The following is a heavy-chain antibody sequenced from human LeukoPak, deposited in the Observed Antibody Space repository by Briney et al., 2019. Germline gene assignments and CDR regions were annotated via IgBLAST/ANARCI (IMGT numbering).Heavy chain of an antibody. V-gene: IGHV4-34*01. CDR2: ITHSGST. CDR3: ARPGYSGYDIDY. D-gene: IGHD5-12*01. Sequence: SETLSLTCAVYGGSFSGYYWTWIRQPPGKGLEWIGEITHSGSTNYNPSLKSRVTISVDTSKNQFSLKLSSVTAADTAVYYCARPGYSGYDIDYWGQGTLVTVSS. CDR1: GGSFSGYY. J-gene: IGHJ4*02.